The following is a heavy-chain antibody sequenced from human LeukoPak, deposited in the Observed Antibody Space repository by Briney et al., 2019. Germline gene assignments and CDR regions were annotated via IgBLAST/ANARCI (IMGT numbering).Heavy chain of an antibody. J-gene: IGHJ4*02. CDR2: INPSGGST. CDR3: ARETPRQAVAATGFDY. Sequence: ASVKVSCKASGYTFTSYYMHWVQQAPGQGLEWMGIINPSGGSTSYAQKFQGRVTMTRDTSTSTVYMELSSLRSEDTAVYYCARETPRQAVAATGFDYWGQGTLVTVSS. V-gene: IGHV1-46*01. CDR1: GYTFTSYY. D-gene: IGHD6-19*01.